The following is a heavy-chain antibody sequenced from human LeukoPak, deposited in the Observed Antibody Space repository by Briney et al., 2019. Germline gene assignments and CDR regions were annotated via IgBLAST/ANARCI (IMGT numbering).Heavy chain of an antibody. V-gene: IGHV3-23*01. CDR1: GFTFSSYA. J-gene: IGHJ4*02. CDR2: ISGSGGST. CDR3: AKDHEHSSSWYEGFDY. D-gene: IGHD6-13*01. Sequence: GGSLRLSCAASGFTFSSYAMSWVRQAPGKGLEWVSAISGSGGSTYYADSVKGRFTISRDNSKNTLYLQMNSLRAEDTAVYYCAKDHEHSSSWYEGFDYWGQGTLVTVSS.